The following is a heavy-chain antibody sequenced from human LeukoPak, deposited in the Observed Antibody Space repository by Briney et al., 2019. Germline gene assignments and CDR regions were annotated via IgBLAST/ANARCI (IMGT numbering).Heavy chain of an antibody. CDR1: GFTFSSCG. J-gene: IGHJ4*02. CDR2: IQYDGTNK. D-gene: IGHD2-2*01. V-gene: IGHV3-30*02. CDR3: AKENSAAPSLY. Sequence: GGSLRLSCAASGFTFSSCGMHWVRQAPGKGLEWVAFIQYDGTNKYYADSVKGRFTISRDNSKNTLYLQMNSLRAEDTAVYYCAKENSAAPSLYWGQGTLVTVSS.